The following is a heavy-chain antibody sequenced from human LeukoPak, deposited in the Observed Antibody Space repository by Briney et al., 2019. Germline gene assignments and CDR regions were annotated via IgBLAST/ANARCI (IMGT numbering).Heavy chain of an antibody. V-gene: IGHV4-30-4*01. Sequence: SQTLSLTCTVSGGSISSGDYYWSWIRQPPGKGLEWIGYIYRTESTYYNPSLRSRVSLSLDTSKNQFSVMLTSVTAADTAVYYCARGYVRTYYVYDYWGQGTLVTVSS. CDR1: GGSISSGDYY. D-gene: IGHD1-26*01. J-gene: IGHJ4*02. CDR3: ARGYVRTYYVYDY. CDR2: IYRTEST.